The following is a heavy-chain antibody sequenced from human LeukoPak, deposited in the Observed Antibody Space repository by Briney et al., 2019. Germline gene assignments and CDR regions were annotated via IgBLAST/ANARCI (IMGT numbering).Heavy chain of an antibody. CDR1: GYSISSDYF. D-gene: IGHD4-17*01. Sequence: PSETLSLTCTVSGYSISSDYFWGWIRQPPGKGPEWIGSIFHSGSVYYNPSLQSRVTISVDTSTNRFSLKLSSVTAADTAVYYCARQNYGDYIFDYWGQGTLVTVSS. CDR3: ARQNYGDYIFDY. J-gene: IGHJ4*02. V-gene: IGHV4-38-2*02. CDR2: IFHSGSV.